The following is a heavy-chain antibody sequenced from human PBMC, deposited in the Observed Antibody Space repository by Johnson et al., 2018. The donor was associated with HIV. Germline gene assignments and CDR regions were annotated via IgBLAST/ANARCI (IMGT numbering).Heavy chain of an antibody. V-gene: IGHV3-33*06. CDR2: IWYDGSNK. Sequence: VQLVESGGGLVQPGGSLRLSCAASGFTFSSYGMHWVRQAPGKGLESVAVIWYDGSNKYYADSVKGRFTISRDNSKNTLYLQMNSLRAEDTAVYYCAKDLFTEREDDVFDVWGQGTMVTVSS. J-gene: IGHJ3*01. D-gene: IGHD1-26*01. CDR3: AKDLFTEREDDVFDV. CDR1: GFTFSSYG.